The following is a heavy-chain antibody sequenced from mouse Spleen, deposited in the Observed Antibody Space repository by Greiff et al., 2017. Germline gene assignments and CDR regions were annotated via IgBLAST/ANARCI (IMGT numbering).Heavy chain of an antibody. CDR2: IYPGSGST. CDR1: GYTFTDYV. CDR3: ARVGTGPFDY. J-gene: IGHJ2*01. V-gene: IGHV1-77*01. D-gene: IGHD4-1*01. Sequence: VQLQQSGPELVKPGASVKMSCKASGYTFTDYVISWVKQRTGQGLEWIGEIYPGSGSTYYNEKFKGKATLTADKSSNTAYMQLSSLTSEDSAVYFCARVGTGPFDYWGQGTTLTVSS.